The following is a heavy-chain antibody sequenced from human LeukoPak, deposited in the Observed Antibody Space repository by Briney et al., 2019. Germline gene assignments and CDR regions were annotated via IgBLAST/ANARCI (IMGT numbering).Heavy chain of an antibody. CDR2: INHSGSP. CDR1: GGSFSDYY. CDR3: ARDLIGPDRNGPHAFDI. V-gene: IGHV4-34*01. Sequence: KSSETLSLTCAVYGGSFSDYYWTWIRQPPGKGLEWIGEINHSGSPNNNPSLKSRVSISFDTSKNQFSLKLTSVTAADTAVYYCARDLIGPDRNGPHAFDIWGQGTMVTVSS. D-gene: IGHD3-16*02. J-gene: IGHJ3*02.